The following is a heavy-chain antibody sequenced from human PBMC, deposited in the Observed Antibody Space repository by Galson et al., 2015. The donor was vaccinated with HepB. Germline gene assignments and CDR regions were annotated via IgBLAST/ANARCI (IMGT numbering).Heavy chain of an antibody. CDR2: IIPIFGTA. Sequence: SVKVSCKASGGTFSSYAISWVRQAPGQGLEWMGGIIPIFGTANYAQKFQGRVTITADESTSTAYMELSSLRSEDTAVYYCARDLAYCGGDCYPQGAFDIWGQGTMVTVSS. CDR3: ARDLAYCGGDCYPQGAFDI. J-gene: IGHJ3*02. CDR1: GGTFSSYA. V-gene: IGHV1-69*13. D-gene: IGHD2-21*02.